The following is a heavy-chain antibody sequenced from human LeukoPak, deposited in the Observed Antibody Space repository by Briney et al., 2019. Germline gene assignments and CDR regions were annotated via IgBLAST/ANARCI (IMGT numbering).Heavy chain of an antibody. CDR1: GFTFSSYA. J-gene: IGHJ4*02. CDR2: ISYDVSNK. V-gene: IGHV3-30*04. CDR3: ASAYTYVRLGDH. D-gene: IGHD3-16*01. Sequence: GGSLRLSCAASGFTFSSYAMHWVRQAPGKGLEWVAVISYDVSNKYYADSVKGRFTISRDNSKNTLYLQMNSLRVEDTAVYYCASAYTYVRLGDHWGQGTLVTVSS.